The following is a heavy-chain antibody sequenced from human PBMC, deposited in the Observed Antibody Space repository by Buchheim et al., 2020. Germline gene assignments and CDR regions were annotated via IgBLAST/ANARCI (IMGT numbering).Heavy chain of an antibody. Sequence: EVQLVESGGGLVKPGGSLRLSCAASGFTFSTYNMNWVRQAPGMGLEWVSFITGTSSHIYHADSVKGRFTISRDNAKNSLYLQMNSLRAEDTAVYYCAREASSGSYLEYWGQGTL. CDR3: AREASSGSYLEY. CDR2: ITGTSSHI. V-gene: IGHV3-21*01. CDR1: GFTFSTYN. J-gene: IGHJ4*02. D-gene: IGHD1-26*01.